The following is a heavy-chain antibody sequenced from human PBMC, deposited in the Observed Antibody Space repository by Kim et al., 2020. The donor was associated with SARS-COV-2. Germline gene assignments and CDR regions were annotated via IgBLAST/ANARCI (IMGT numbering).Heavy chain of an antibody. J-gene: IGHJ4*02. D-gene: IGHD3-22*01. Sequence: SYADSVKGRFTISRDNAKNTLYLQMNSLRAEDTAVYYCASLGSGYYLPDYWGQGTLVTVSS. V-gene: IGHV3-74*01. CDR3: ASLGSGYYLPDY.